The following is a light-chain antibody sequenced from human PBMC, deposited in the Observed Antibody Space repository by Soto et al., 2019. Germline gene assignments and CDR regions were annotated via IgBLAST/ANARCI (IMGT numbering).Light chain of an antibody. CDR3: QQYASSPIT. J-gene: IGKJ5*01. Sequence: EIVLTQSPGTLSLSPGERATLSCRASQSFSRSFLAWYQQKPGQAPRLLIYGASTRATGIPDRFSGSGSGTDFTLSITRLEPEDFAFYYCQQYASSPITFGQGTRLEIK. CDR1: QSFSRSF. CDR2: GAS. V-gene: IGKV3-20*01.